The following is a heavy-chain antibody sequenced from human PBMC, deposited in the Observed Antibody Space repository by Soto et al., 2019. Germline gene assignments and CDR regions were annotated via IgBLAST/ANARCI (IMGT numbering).Heavy chain of an antibody. J-gene: IGHJ4*02. V-gene: IGHV3-23*01. CDR2: ISGSGGST. Sequence: EVQLLESGGGLVQPGGSLRLSCAASGFTFSSYAMSWVRQAPGKGLEWGSAISGSGGSTYYSDSVKGRFTISRDNSKNTLYLQMNSLRAEDTAVYYCAKANNYGDYGLYFDYWGQGTLVTVSS. D-gene: IGHD4-17*01. CDR3: AKANNYGDYGLYFDY. CDR1: GFTFSSYA.